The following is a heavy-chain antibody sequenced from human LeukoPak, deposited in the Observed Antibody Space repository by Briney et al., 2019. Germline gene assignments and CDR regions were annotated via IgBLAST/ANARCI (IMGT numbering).Heavy chain of an antibody. CDR1: GFTFSTYG. CDR3: RRERPHFGELWNSY. V-gene: IGHV1-18*01. Sequence: ASVKVFFKASGFTFSTYGFSWVRQAPGQGLGWMGWISSSTGDTNYDQKYQDRVTMTTDRSTNTAYMELRSLRSDATAVYYCRRERPHFGELWNSYWGQGTPVTVSS. J-gene: IGHJ4*02. CDR2: ISSSTGDT. D-gene: IGHD3-10*01.